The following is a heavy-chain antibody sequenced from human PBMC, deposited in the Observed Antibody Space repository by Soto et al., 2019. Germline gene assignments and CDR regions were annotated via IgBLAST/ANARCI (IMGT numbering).Heavy chain of an antibody. D-gene: IGHD3-3*01. J-gene: IGHJ6*02. V-gene: IGHV6-1*01. CDR3: ARDLTIFGVVNYYYYYGMDV. CDR2: TYYRSKWYN. CDR1: GDSVSSNSAA. Sequence: SQTLSLTCVISGDSVSSNSAAWNWIRQSPSRGLEWLGRTYYRSKWYNDYAVSVKSRITINPDTSKNQFSLQLNSVTPEDTAVYYCARDLTIFGVVNYYYYYGMDVWGQGTTVPVSS.